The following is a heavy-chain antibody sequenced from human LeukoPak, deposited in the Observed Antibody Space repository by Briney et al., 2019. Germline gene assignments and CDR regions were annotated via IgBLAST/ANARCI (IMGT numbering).Heavy chain of an antibody. D-gene: IGHD3-3*01. Sequence: SVKVSCKASGGSFSSYVISWVRQAPGQGREWMGGIIPILGTANYAQKFQGRVTITADESTSTAYMELSSLRSEDTAVYYCARLSVLGDFWSSYYWDYWGQGTLVTVSS. CDR2: IIPILGTA. CDR1: GGSFSSYV. V-gene: IGHV1-69*13. CDR3: ARLSVLGDFWSSYYWDY. J-gene: IGHJ4*02.